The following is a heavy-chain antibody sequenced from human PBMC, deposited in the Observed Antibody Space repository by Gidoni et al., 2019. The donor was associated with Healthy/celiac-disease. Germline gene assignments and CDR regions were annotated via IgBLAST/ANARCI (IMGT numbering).Heavy chain of an antibody. Sequence: EVQLVESGGGLVKPGGSLRLSCAASGFTFSSHSMNWVRRAPGKGLEWVSSISRSSSYIYYADSVKGRFTISRDNAKTSLYLQMNSLRAEDTAVYYCARDKDCSGGSCYFYYYYGMDVWGQGTTVTVSS. CDR1: GFTFSSHS. D-gene: IGHD2-15*01. CDR3: ARDKDCSGGSCYFYYYYGMDV. J-gene: IGHJ6*02. CDR2: ISRSSSYI. V-gene: IGHV3-21*01.